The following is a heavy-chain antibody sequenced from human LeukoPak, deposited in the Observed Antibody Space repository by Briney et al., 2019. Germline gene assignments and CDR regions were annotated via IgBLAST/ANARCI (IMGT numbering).Heavy chain of an antibody. CDR2: ISSSSNIM. J-gene: IGHJ6*02. CDR1: GFTFSSYG. V-gene: IGHV3-48*01. D-gene: IGHD3-10*01. Sequence: GGSLRLSCVASGFTFSSYGMNWVRQAPGEGLEWVSYISSSSNIMNYADSVKGRFTTSRDNAKNSLCLQMNSLRVEDTAVYYCARALWSGPVYYGMDVWGQGTTVTVSS. CDR3: ARALWSGPVYYGMDV.